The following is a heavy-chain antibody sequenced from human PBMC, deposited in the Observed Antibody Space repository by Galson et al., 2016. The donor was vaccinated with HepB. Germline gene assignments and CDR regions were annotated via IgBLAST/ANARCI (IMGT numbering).Heavy chain of an antibody. V-gene: IGHV3-23*01. D-gene: IGHD1-7*01. CDR3: AKGQWNYLPFDR. CDR1: GFTFINYG. J-gene: IGHJ4*02. CDR2: ISGSGGRTYYADSVRSGSRT. Sequence: SLRLSCAASGFTFINYGMSWVRQAPGKGLEWVSAISGSGGRTYYADSVRSGSRTYYADSVRGRFTISRDDSKNTLYLQMDSLRAEDTAVYYCAKGQWNYLPFDRWGQGTLVIVSS.